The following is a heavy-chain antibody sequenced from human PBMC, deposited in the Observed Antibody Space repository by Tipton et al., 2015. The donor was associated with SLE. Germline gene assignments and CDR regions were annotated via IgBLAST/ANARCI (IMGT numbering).Heavy chain of an antibody. CDR2: INAGNGNT. J-gene: IGHJ1*01. Sequence: QSGPEVKKPGASVKVSCKASGYIFTSYAMHWVRQAPGQRLEWMGWINAGNGNTKYSQKLQGRVTIARDTSASTVYMELSSLRSEDTGVYYCAKDLGRMGAEYFRHWGQGTLVTVSS. D-gene: IGHD1-26*01. V-gene: IGHV1-3*01. CDR1: GYIFTSYA. CDR3: AKDLGRMGAEYFRH.